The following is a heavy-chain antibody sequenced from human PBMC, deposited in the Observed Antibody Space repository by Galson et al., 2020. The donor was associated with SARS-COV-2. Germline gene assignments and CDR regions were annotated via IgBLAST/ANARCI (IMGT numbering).Heavy chain of an antibody. CDR1: GFTFNNFA. CDR3: AKGRSAAGDYGIFDL. CDR2: VAAGGHYT. V-gene: IGHV3-23*01. D-gene: IGHD4-17*01. Sequence: QLGESLKISCAASGFTFNNFAMNWIRLVPGKGLEWVSTVAAGGHYTYYADSVKGRFTISRYNSKNTLFLQMTTLRAEDTAIYYCAKGRSAAGDYGIFDLCGRGSLVTVSS. J-gene: IGHJ2*01.